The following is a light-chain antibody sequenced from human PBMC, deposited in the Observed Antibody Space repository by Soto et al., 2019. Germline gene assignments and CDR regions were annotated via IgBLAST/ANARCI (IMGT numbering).Light chain of an antibody. Sequence: EIVLTQSPGTLSLSPRERATLSCRASQSVSSSYLAWYQQKPGQAPRLLIYGAPSRTTGIPDRFSGSGSGTDFTVTISGLEPEDVAVYYCQQYCSSPLTFGGGTKVEIK. CDR2: GAP. CDR3: QQYCSSPLT. V-gene: IGKV3-20*01. J-gene: IGKJ4*01. CDR1: QSVSSSY.